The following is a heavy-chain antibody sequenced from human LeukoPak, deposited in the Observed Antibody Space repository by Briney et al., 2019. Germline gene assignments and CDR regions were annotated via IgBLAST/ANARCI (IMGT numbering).Heavy chain of an antibody. CDR3: ATRSSGYSYGV. CDR2: ISSGSSYI. Sequence: GGSLRLSCAASGFIFSSYSMNWVRQAPGKGLEWVSSISSGSSYIYYADSVKGRFTISRDNAKNSLYLQMNSLRAEDTALYYCATRSSGYSYGVWGQGTLVTVSS. J-gene: IGHJ4*02. CDR1: GFIFSSYS. V-gene: IGHV3-21*01. D-gene: IGHD5-18*01.